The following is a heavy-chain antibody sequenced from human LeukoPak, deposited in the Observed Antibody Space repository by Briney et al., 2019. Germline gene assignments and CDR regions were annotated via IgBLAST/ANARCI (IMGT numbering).Heavy chain of an antibody. D-gene: IGHD3-3*01. CDR3: AKDGEGYY. Sequence: GGSLRLSCAASGFTFSKSWMSWLRQTPEKGLEWVANIKEDGSAKYYVDSVKGRFTISRDNAKNSLYLQMNSLRVEDTAEYYCAKDGEGYYWGQGVLVTVSS. CDR2: IKEDGSAK. CDR1: GFTFSKSW. V-gene: IGHV3-7*04. J-gene: IGHJ4*02.